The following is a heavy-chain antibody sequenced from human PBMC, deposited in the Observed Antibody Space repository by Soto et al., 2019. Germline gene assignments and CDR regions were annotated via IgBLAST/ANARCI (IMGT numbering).Heavy chain of an antibody. Sequence: PGESLKISCKGSGYSFTSYWIGWVRQMPGKVLEWMGIIYPGDSDTRYSPSFQGQVTISADKSISTAYLQWSSLKASDTAMYYCAGHYCSSTSCYPVYYYYYGMDVWGQGXTVTVYS. CDR3: AGHYCSSTSCYPVYYYYYGMDV. CDR2: IYPGDSDT. CDR1: GYSFTSYW. V-gene: IGHV5-51*01. J-gene: IGHJ6*02. D-gene: IGHD2-2*01.